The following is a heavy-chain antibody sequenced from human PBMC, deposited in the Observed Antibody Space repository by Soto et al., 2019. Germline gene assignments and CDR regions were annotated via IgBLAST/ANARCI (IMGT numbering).Heavy chain of an antibody. CDR1: AFTFSSYW. CDR2: IKQEGSEK. CDR3: ARGSQGHYDLHYGLDV. Sequence: DVQLVESGGGLVQPGGSLRLSCAASAFTFSSYWMSWVRQAPGRGLEWVANIKQEGSEKSYVDSVKGRFTISRDNAKNSLYLQMNSLRAEDAAVYYCARGSQGHYDLHYGLDVWGQGTTVTVSS. J-gene: IGHJ6*02. V-gene: IGHV3-7*03. D-gene: IGHD3-3*01.